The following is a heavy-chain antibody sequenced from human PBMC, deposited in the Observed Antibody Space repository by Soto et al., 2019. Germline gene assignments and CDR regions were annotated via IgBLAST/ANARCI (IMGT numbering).Heavy chain of an antibody. CDR1: GYTFTSYG. CDR2: SXAXXXNX. D-gene: IGHD1-26*01. CDR3: ARDIGVVGAENAFDI. J-gene: IGHJ3*02. Sequence: ASVKVSCKASGYTFTSYGISGVRQAPGQGLEWMGXSXAXXXNXNXAXKXXXXVTVTTDTSTSTAYMELRRLRSDDKAVYYCARDIGVVGAENAFDIWGLGTMVTLSS. V-gene: IGHV1-18*01.